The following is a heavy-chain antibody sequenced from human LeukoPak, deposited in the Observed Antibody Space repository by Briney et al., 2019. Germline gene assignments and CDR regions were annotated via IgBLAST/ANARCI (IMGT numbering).Heavy chain of an antibody. CDR2: IYYSGST. CDR3: ARGGDYYDSSAPFDY. V-gene: IGHV4-31*03. CDR1: GGSISSGGYY. Sequence: PSETLSLTCTVSGGSISSGGYYWSWIRQHPGKGLEWIGYIYYSGSTYYNPSLKSRVTISADTSKNQFSLKLSSVTAADTAVYYCARGGDYYDSSAPFDYWGQGTLVTVSS. D-gene: IGHD3-22*01. J-gene: IGHJ4*02.